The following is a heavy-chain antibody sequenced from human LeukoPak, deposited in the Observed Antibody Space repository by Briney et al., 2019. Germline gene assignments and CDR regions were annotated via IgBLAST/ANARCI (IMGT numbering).Heavy chain of an antibody. Sequence: PGGSLRLSCAASGFTVSSNYMSWVRQAPGKGLEWVSVIYSGGSTYYADSVKGRFTISRDYSKNTLYLQMNSLRAEDTAVYYCARGGYSPTFDAFDIWGQGTMVTVSS. J-gene: IGHJ3*02. CDR1: GFTVSSNY. D-gene: IGHD4-23*01. CDR2: IYSGGST. V-gene: IGHV3-53*01. CDR3: ARGGYSPTFDAFDI.